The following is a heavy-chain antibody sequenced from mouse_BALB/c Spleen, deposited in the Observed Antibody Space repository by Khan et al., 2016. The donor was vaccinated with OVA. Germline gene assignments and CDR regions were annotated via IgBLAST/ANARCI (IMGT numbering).Heavy chain of an antibody. Sequence: EVELVESGRGLVQPGRSQKLSCAVSGFTFNSYGMHWVRQAPEKGLEWVAYISGDSNTIYNADTVTGRFTISRNNPKNTLFLLMTSLMSEETAMYYCATSYYYGYYFDYWGPGTTRTVS. V-gene: IGHV5-17*02. CDR1: GFTFNSYG. CDR2: ISGDSNTI. CDR3: ATSYYYGYYFDY. D-gene: IGHD1-1*01. J-gene: IGHJ2*01.